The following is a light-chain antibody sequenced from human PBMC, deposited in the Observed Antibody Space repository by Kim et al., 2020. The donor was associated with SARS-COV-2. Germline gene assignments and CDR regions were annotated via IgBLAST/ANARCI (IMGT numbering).Light chain of an antibody. J-gene: IGKJ4*01. Sequence: LSPGERATLSCRTSQSISNYLAWYQQKPGQAPRLVIFQASNRATGIPARFSGSGSGTDFTLTISSLEPEDFAVYYCQHRYTWPLTFGGGTKVDIK. V-gene: IGKV3-11*01. CDR3: QHRYTWPLT. CDR2: QAS. CDR1: QSISNY.